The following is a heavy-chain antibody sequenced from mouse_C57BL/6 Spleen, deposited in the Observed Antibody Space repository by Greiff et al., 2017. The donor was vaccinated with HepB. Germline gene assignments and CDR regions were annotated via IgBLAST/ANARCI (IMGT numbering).Heavy chain of an antibody. Sequence: QVQLQQPGAELVMPGASVKLSCKASGYTFTSYWMHWVKQRPGQGLEWIGEIDPSDSYTNYNQKLKGKSTLTVDKSSRTAYMQLSSLTSEDSAVYYCARSTGTGNYFDYWGQGTTLTVSS. J-gene: IGHJ2*01. CDR1: GYTFTSYW. V-gene: IGHV1-69*01. CDR2: IDPSDSYT. CDR3: ARSTGTGNYFDY. D-gene: IGHD4-1*02.